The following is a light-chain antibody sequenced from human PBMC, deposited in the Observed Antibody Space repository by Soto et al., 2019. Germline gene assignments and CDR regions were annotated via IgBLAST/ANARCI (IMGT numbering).Light chain of an antibody. CDR3: QQYNDWWT. CDR2: GAS. V-gene: IGKV3-15*01. J-gene: IGKJ1*01. CDR1: QSVSTN. Sequence: SVLPQSPCILSLSPGERARLACRASQSVSTNLTWYQQKPGQAPRLLIYGASTRATGVPARFSGSGSGTEFTLTISSLQSEDFAVYYCQQYNDWWTFGQGTKVDIK.